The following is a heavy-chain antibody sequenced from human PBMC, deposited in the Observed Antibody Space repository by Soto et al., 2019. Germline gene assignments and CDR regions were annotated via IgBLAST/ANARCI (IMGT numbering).Heavy chain of an antibody. CDR2: IYPGDSDT. Sequence: GESLKICCKASGYIFLNFGVGWLRQAPGKGPEWMGLIYPGDSDTRCSPSFQGQVTISTHQSRTTAYLQLSIRKPSDSAISYCARQPSPPYSFTYRDFWGQGTRVTVSS. J-gene: IGHJ4*02. D-gene: IGHD5-18*01. CDR1: GYIFLNFG. V-gene: IGHV5-51*01. CDR3: ARQPSPPYSFTYRDF.